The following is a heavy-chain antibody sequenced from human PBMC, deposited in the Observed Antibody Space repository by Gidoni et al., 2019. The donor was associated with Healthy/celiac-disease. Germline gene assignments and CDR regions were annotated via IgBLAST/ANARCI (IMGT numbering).Heavy chain of an antibody. Sequence: QLVEYGGGAVQPGRSLRLSFAASGFTFSSYGMHWVRQAPGKELEWGAVISENGRNKYYADTVKGRFTISRDKSKNTLYLQMNSLRAEDTAVYDCAKCRTRRGYCSSTSCHPDALDIWGQGTMVNVS. CDR3: AKCRTRRGYCSSTSCHPDALDI. D-gene: IGHD2-2*01. V-gene: IGHV3-30*18. CDR1: GFTFSSYG. J-gene: IGHJ3*02. CDR2: ISENGRNK.